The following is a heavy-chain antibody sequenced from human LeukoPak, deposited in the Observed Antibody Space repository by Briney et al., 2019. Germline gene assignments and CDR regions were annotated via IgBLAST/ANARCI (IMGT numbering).Heavy chain of an antibody. J-gene: IGHJ4*02. CDR1: SGSISSYY. CDR2: IYYSGST. Sequence: SETLSLTCTVSSGSISSYYWSWIRQPPGKGLEWIGYIYYSGSTNYNPSLKSRVTISVDTSKNQFFLKLSSVTAADTALYYCTRGNANWGQGTLVTVSS. CDR3: TRGNAN. V-gene: IGHV4-59*01.